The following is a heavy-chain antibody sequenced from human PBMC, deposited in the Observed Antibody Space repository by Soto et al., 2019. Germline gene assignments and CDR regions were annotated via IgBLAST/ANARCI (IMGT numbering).Heavy chain of an antibody. D-gene: IGHD6-13*01. CDR3: ARVEGYSSSWYRGYYYYGMDV. V-gene: IGHV1-18*01. J-gene: IGHJ6*02. Sequence: ASVKVSCKASGYTFTSYGISWVRQAPGQGLEWMGWISAYNGNTNYAQKLQGRVTMTTDTSTSTAYMELRSLRSDDTAVYYCARVEGYSSSWYRGYYYYGMDVWGQGTTVTAP. CDR1: GYTFTSYG. CDR2: ISAYNGNT.